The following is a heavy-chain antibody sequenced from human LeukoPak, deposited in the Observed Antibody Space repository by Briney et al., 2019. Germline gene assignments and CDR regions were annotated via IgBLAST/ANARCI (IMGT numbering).Heavy chain of an antibody. Sequence: PGGSLRLSCAASGFTFSSYAMHWVRQAPGKGLEWVSVISYDGSNKYYADSVKGRFTISRDNSKNTLYLQMNSLRAEDTAVYYCSSKTHPGRYFDWLPNYYYYYMDVWGKGTTVTISS. CDR2: ISYDGSNK. D-gene: IGHD3-9*01. CDR3: SSKTHPGRYFDWLPNYYYYYMDV. V-gene: IGHV3-30*04. CDR1: GFTFSSYA. J-gene: IGHJ6*03.